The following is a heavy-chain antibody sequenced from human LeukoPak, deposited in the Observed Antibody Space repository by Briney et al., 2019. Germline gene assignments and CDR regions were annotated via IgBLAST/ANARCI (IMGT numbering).Heavy chain of an antibody. CDR3: ASSSWYWDYYYYYMDV. D-gene: IGHD6-13*01. V-gene: IGHV4-39*07. CDR2: FYHSGKT. CDR1: GGSISSANYY. J-gene: IGHJ6*03. Sequence: SETLSLTCSVSGGSISSANYYWGWIRQPPGKGLDWIGSFYHSGKTYYNPSLKSRVTISVDTSKNQFSLKLSSVTAADTAVYYCASSSWYWDYYYYYMDVWGKGTTVTVSS.